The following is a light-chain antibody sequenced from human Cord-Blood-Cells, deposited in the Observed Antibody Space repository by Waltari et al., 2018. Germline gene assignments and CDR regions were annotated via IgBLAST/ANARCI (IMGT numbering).Light chain of an antibody. CDR1: QSISSY. V-gene: IGKV1-39*01. CDR3: QQSYSTPYT. Sequence: DIQMTQSLSSLSASVGDRVTITCRASQSISSYLNWYQQKPGKAPKLLIYAASSLPSGVPSRFSGSGSGTDFTLTISSLQPEDFATYYCQQSYSTPYTFGQGTKLEIK. CDR2: AAS. J-gene: IGKJ2*01.